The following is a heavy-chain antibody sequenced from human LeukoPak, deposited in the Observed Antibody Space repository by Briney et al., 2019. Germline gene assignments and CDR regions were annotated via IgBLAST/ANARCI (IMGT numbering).Heavy chain of an antibody. Sequence: GGSLRLSCAASGFTFSSYAMSWVRQAPGKGLEWVSAISGSGGSTYYADSVKGRFTISRDNSKNTLYLQMHSLRAEDTAVYYCANKDDFWSGPYRDYYMDVWGKGTTVTVSS. CDR1: GFTFSSYA. D-gene: IGHD3-3*01. CDR3: ANKDDFWSGPYRDYYMDV. V-gene: IGHV3-23*01. CDR2: ISGSGGST. J-gene: IGHJ6*03.